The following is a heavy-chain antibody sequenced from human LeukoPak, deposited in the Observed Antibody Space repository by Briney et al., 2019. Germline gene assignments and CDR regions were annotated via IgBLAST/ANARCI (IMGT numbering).Heavy chain of an antibody. CDR2: ISSSSSTI. CDR3: ARRLDY. V-gene: IGHV3-48*01. J-gene: IGHJ4*02. Sequence: GGSLRLSCAASGFTFSSYSMNWVRQAPGKGLEWVSYISSSSSTIYYADSVKGRFTISRDNAKNSLFLQMNSLRAEDTAVYYCARRLDYWGQGTLVTVSS. CDR1: GFTFSSYS.